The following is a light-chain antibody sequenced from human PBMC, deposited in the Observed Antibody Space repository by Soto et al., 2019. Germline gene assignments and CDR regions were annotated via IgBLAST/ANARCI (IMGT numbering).Light chain of an antibody. V-gene: IGKV4-1*01. CDR3: QQFNNYPFT. J-gene: IGKJ3*01. CDR2: WAS. Sequence: DFVMTQSLDSLAVSLGERATINCKSSQSVLSTSNNKNYLAWFQHKPGQPPKLVIYWASVRASGVPDRFSGSGSGTDFTLTISSLQAEDVAVYYCQQFNNYPFTFGPGTKVDIK. CDR1: QSVLSTSNNKNY.